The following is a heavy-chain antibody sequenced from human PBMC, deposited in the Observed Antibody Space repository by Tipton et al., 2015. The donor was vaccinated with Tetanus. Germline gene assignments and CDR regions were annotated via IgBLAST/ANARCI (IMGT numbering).Heavy chain of an antibody. CDR3: ARGANNYGYYLDY. CDR1: GYSFTSYG. CDR2: ITPYNGHT. Sequence: QLVQSGAEVKKPGASVKVSCTANGYSFTSYGISWVRQAPGQGLEWVGWITPYNGHTDLAQRVQGRVTLTTDASLRTAYLELRSLRSDDTAVYYCARGANNYGYYLDYWGQGTLVTVS. D-gene: IGHD5-18*01. J-gene: IGHJ4*02. V-gene: IGHV1-18*01.